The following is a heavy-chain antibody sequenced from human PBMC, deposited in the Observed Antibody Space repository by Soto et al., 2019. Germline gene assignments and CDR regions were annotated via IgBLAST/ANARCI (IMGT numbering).Heavy chain of an antibody. CDR3: AKSTGCSGGICY. CDR1: GFTFPTSA. CDR2: ISGSGSST. Sequence: TGGSLRLSCAASGFTFPTSAMTWVRQAPGKGLEWVSAISGSGSSTYYADSVKGRFAISRDNSKNTLYLQMDSLRAGDTAVYYCAKSTGCSGGICYWGEGTKVTVYS. V-gene: IGHV3-23*05. J-gene: IGHJ4*02. D-gene: IGHD2-15*01.